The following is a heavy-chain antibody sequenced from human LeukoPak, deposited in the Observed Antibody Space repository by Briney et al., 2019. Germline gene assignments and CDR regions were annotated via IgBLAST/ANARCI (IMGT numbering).Heavy chain of an antibody. CDR2: INPNSGGT. V-gene: IGHV1-2*04. D-gene: IGHD3-22*01. CDR1: GYTFTGYY. CDR3: ARGPALSGYYTRIDP. Sequence: ASVKVSCKASGYTFTGYYMHWVRQAPGQGLEWMGWINPNSGGTNYAQKFQGWVTMTRDTSISTAYMELSRLRSDDTAVYYCARGPALSGYYTRIDPWGQGTLVTVSS. J-gene: IGHJ5*02.